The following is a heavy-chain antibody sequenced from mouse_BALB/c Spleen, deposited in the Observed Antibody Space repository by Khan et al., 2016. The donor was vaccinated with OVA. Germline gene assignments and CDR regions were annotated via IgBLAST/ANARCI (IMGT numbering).Heavy chain of an antibody. J-gene: IGHJ2*01. CDR1: GFTFSSYV. CDR2: ISSGGST. Sequence: EVELVESGGGSVKPGGSLKLSCGVSGFTFSSYVMSWVRQTPEKRLEWVASISSGGSTYYPDSVKGRVTISRDNARNIVYLQMSSLRSEDMAMYFCTREAYRYDEYYFDYWGQGTTLTVSS. D-gene: IGHD2-14*01. V-gene: IGHV5-6-5*01. CDR3: TREAYRYDEYYFDY.